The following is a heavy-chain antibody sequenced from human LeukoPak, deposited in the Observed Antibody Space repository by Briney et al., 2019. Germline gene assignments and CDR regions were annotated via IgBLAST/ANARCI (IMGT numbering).Heavy chain of an antibody. CDR1: GYTFTSYD. J-gene: IGHJ4*02. Sequence: ASVKVSCKASGYTFTSYDINWVRQAPGQGLEWMGGMNPNSGNTGYAQKFQGRVTMTRNTSISTAYMELSSLRSEDTAVYYCARVYYDILTGQTFDYWGQGTLVTVSS. V-gene: IGHV1-8*01. CDR3: ARVYYDILTGQTFDY. D-gene: IGHD3-9*01. CDR2: MNPNSGNT.